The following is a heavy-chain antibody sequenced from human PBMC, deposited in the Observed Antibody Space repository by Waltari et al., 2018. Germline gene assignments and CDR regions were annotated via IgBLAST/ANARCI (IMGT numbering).Heavy chain of an antibody. CDR2: ISGSGSYT. CDR3: ARYLNSWAPFDY. Sequence: EVQLLESGGGLVQPGGSLRLSCAASGLPFRGYAMTWVRQAPGKGLEWVSSISGSGSYTYYADSVKGRFTFSRDNSKNTLYLQMNSLRAEDTAVYYCARYLNSWAPFDYWGQGTLVTVSS. CDR1: GLPFRGYA. D-gene: IGHD6-13*01. V-gene: IGHV3-23*01. J-gene: IGHJ4*02.